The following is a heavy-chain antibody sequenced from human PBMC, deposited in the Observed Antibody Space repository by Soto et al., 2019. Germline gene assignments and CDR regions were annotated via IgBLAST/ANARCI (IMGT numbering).Heavy chain of an antibody. Sequence: QVQLQESGPGLVRPSQTLSLTCTVSGGSLNSGGYFWSWIRQVPGKGLEWIGYVYSGDIAYYNPLLQSRVTISLDTSKNQFSLTLTSVTAADTAIYFCAREVMTSVTRGWFDPWGQGTLVTVSS. D-gene: IGHD4-17*01. V-gene: IGHV4-31*03. CDR2: VYSGDIA. CDR1: GGSLNSGGYF. CDR3: AREVMTSVTRGWFDP. J-gene: IGHJ5*02.